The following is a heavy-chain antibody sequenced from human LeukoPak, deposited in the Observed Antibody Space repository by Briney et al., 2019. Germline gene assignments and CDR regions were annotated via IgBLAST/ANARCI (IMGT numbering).Heavy chain of an antibody. Sequence: GESLKISCKGSGYSFTSHWLGWVRQMPGEGLEWMGIIYPGGSNTIYSPSFQGQVTISADKSISTAYLQWSSLKASDTAMYFCARRYCSGGTCYYFDSWGQGTLVTVSS. V-gene: IGHV5-51*01. CDR1: GYSFTSHW. D-gene: IGHD2-15*01. CDR3: ARRYCSGGTCYYFDS. J-gene: IGHJ4*02. CDR2: IYPGGSNT.